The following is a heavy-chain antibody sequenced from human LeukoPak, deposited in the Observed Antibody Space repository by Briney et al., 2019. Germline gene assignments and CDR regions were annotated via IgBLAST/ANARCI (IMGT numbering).Heavy chain of an antibody. J-gene: IGHJ4*02. V-gene: IGHV1-69*05. CDR1: GGTFSSYA. D-gene: IGHD5-12*01. Sequence: SVKVSCKASGGTFSSYAISWVRQAPGQGLEWVGGIVPLFGTANYAQKFQGRVTITTDESATTASMELSSLRSDDTAVYYCARVHQYSGYVTDYWGQGTLVTAS. CDR3: ARVHQYSGYVTDY. CDR2: IVPLFGTA.